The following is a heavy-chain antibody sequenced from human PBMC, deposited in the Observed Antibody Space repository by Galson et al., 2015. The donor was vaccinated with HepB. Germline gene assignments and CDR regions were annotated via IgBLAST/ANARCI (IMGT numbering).Heavy chain of an antibody. CDR3: AKSRRVGPIFGIAAAGNGLFDPFDI. CDR1: GFTFSSYA. D-gene: IGHD6-13*01. Sequence: SLRLSCAASGFTFSSYAMSWVRQAPGKGLEWVSAISGSGGSTYYADSVKGRFTISRDNSKNTLYLQMNSLRAEDTAVYYCAKSRRVGPIFGIAAAGNGLFDPFDIWGQGTMVTVSS. CDR2: ISGSGGST. J-gene: IGHJ3*02. V-gene: IGHV3-23*01.